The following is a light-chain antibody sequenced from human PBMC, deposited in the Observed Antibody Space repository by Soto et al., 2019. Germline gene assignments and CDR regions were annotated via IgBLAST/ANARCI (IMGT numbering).Light chain of an antibody. Sequence: SALTQPASVSGSPGQSIAISCTGTSSDVGSYNLVSWYQQHPGKAPKLMIYEDTKRPSGVSDRFSGSKSGNTASLTISGLQAEDEADYYCCSYATSSTYVFGTGTKVTGL. CDR2: EDT. CDR3: CSYATSSTYV. CDR1: SSDVGSYNL. J-gene: IGLJ1*01. V-gene: IGLV2-23*01.